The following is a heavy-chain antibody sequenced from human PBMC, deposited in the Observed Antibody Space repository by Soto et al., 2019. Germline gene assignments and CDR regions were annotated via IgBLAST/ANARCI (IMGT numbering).Heavy chain of an antibody. V-gene: IGHV5-51*01. J-gene: IGHJ4*02. CDR2: IYPGDSDT. D-gene: IGHD4-17*01. CDR3: ARQPTVSTNFDY. CDR1: GYSFTTYW. Sequence: EVQLVQSGAEVKKSGESLKISCKGSGYSFTTYWIGWVRQMPGKGLEWMGIIYPGDSDTRYSPSFQGQVTISADKSITAAYLQWGSLKASDTAMYYCARQPTVSTNFDYWGQGTLVTVSS.